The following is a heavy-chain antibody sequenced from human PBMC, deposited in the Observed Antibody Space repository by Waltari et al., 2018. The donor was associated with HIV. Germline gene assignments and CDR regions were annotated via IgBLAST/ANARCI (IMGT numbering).Heavy chain of an antibody. CDR3: TCSAPPVGYVHDY. D-gene: IGHD2-2*01. J-gene: IGHJ4*02. Sequence: EVQLVESGGGLVQPGRSLRLSCIVSGFTFRDYTMIWVGQAPGKGLEWVGFIRSKAYGGTTEYAASVKGRFTISRDDSKSIAYLQMNSLKTEDTAVYFCTCSAPPVGYVHDYWGQGTLVTVSS. CDR2: IRSKAYGGTT. V-gene: IGHV3-49*04. CDR1: GFTFRDYT.